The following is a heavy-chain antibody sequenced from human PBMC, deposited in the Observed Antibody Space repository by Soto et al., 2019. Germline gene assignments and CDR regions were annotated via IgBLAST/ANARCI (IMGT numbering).Heavy chain of an antibody. D-gene: IGHD2-15*01. V-gene: IGHV1-69*12. CDR2: IIPIFGTA. CDR3: AGRIVVVVAATDYYYYGMDV. CDR1: GGTFSSYA. J-gene: IGHJ6*02. Sequence: QVQLVQSGAEVKKPGSSVKVSCKASGGTFSSYAISWVRQAPGQGLEWMGGIIPIFGTANYAQKFQGRVTSTADESTSTAYTELSSLRSEDTAVYYCAGRIVVVVAATDYYYYGMDVWGQGTTVTVSS.